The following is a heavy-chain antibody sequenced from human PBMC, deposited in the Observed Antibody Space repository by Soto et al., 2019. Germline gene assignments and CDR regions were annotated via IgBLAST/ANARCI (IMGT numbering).Heavy chain of an antibody. J-gene: IGHJ4*02. CDR3: ASRGSSSWYGY. D-gene: IGHD6-13*01. CDR1: GGSISSSSYY. Sequence: QLQLQESGPGLVKPSETLSLTCTVSGGSISSSSYYWGWIRQPPGKGLEWIGSIYYSGSTYYNPSLTSRVTISVDTSKNQFSLKLSSVTAADTAVYYCASRGSSSWYGYWGQGTLVTVSS. V-gene: IGHV4-39*01. CDR2: IYYSGST.